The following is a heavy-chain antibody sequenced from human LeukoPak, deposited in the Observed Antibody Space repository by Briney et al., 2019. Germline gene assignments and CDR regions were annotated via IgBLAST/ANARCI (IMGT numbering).Heavy chain of an antibody. D-gene: IGHD3-10*02. CDR2: ISTSSSYI. CDR1: GFTFNKYT. J-gene: IGHJ6*04. Sequence: GGSLRLSCAASGFTFNKYTMNCVRQAPGEGLGWVSSISTSSSYIYYADSVKGRFTISRDNAKNSLYLQMNSLRAEDTAVHYCAELGITMIGGVWGKGTTVTISS. CDR3: AELGITMIGGV. V-gene: IGHV3-21*01.